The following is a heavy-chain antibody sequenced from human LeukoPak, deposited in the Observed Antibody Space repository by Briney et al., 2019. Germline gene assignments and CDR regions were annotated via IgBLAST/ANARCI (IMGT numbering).Heavy chain of an antibody. CDR1: GFTFSSYA. D-gene: IGHD2-15*01. J-gene: IGHJ4*02. V-gene: IGHV3-30-3*01. CDR2: ISYDGSNK. CDR3: ARGPDIVVVVAAYYFDY. Sequence: GGSVRLSCAASGFTFSSYAMHWVRQAPGKGLGWVAVISYDGSNKYYADSVKGRFTISRDNSKNTLYLQMNSLRAEDTAVYYCARGPDIVVVVAAYYFDYWGQGTLVTVSS.